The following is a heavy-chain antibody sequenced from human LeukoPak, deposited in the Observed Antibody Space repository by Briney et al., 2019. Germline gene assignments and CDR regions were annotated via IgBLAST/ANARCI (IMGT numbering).Heavy chain of an antibody. CDR3: AKELEGGYSYGAVDY. CDR1: GFTFSSYA. J-gene: IGHJ4*02. CDR2: ISGSGGST. D-gene: IGHD5-18*01. V-gene: IGHV3-23*01. Sequence: GGSLRLSCAASGFTFSSYAMSWVRQAPGKGLEWVSAISGSGGSTYYADSVKGRFTISRDNSKNTLYLQINSLRAEDTAVYYCAKELEGGYSYGAVDYWGQGTLVTVSS.